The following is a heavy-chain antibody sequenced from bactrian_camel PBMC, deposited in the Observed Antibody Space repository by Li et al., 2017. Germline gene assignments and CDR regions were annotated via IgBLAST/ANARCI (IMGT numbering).Heavy chain of an antibody. Sequence: HVQLVESGGGTVQAGGSLRLSCATSGYTYATTSIAWFRQAPGKEREGVAAKSPGGETMVYADSVKGRFTISKDDAENTLYLQMNKLKPEDTAMYYCAGGRSSGSCRTYVAFPYWGQGTQVTVS. D-gene: IGHD7*01. CDR1: GYTYATTS. J-gene: IGHJ4*01. V-gene: IGHV3S54*01. CDR2: KSPGGETM. CDR3: AGGRSSGSCRTYVAFPY.